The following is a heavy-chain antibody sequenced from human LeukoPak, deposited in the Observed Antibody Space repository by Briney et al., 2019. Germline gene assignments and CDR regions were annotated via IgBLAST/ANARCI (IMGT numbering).Heavy chain of an antibody. J-gene: IGHJ6*03. CDR3: ARDEGSDRDYYYYYMDV. CDR2: ISWNSGSI. D-gene: IGHD6-6*01. CDR1: GFTFDDYA. Sequence: PGGSLRLSCAASGFTFDDYAMHWVRQAPGKGLEWVSGISWNSGSIGYADSVKGRFTISRDNAKNSLYLQMNSLRAEDTAVYYCARDEGSDRDYYYYYMDVWGKGTTVTVSS. V-gene: IGHV3-9*01.